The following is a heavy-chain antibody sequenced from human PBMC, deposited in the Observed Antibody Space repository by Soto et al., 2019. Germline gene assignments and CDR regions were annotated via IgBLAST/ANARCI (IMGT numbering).Heavy chain of an antibody. CDR2: IYVTGAV. CDR3: ARLRIATNNHKCFDL. Sequence: SETLSLTCTVSGGSVSSGSYYWSWIRQPPGKGLEWIGHIYVTGAVDYNPSLRDRITISQDTSERQFSLNLRLVTAADTAVYYCARLRIATNNHKCFDLWGQGTLVTVFS. V-gene: IGHV4-31*03. J-gene: IGHJ5*02. D-gene: IGHD2-21*01. CDR1: GGSVSSGSYY.